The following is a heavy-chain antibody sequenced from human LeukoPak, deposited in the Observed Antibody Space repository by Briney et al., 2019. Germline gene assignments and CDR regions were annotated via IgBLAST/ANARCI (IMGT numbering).Heavy chain of an antibody. Sequence: GGSLRLSCAVSGFTFSNHWMSGVRQGPGKGLEWVANINQDGSEKYYVDSVKGRFTISRDNAKNSLYLQMNSLRAEDTAMYYCARKGGSKVRGVIMDAFDMWGQGTMVTVSS. D-gene: IGHD3-10*01. J-gene: IGHJ3*02. CDR2: INQDGSEK. V-gene: IGHV3-7*05. CDR3: ARKGGSKVRGVIMDAFDM. CDR1: GFTFSNHW.